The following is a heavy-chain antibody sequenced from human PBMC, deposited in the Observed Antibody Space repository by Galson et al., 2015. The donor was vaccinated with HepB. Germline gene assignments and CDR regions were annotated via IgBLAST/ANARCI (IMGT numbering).Heavy chain of an antibody. D-gene: IGHD4-17*01. CDR2: INAGNGNT. Sequence: SVKVSCKASGSTFISYAMHWVRQAPGQRLEWMGWINAGNGNTKYSQKFQGRVTITRDTSASTAYMELSSLRSEDTAVYYCARDDYGDRNWFDPWGQGTLVTVSS. V-gene: IGHV1-3*01. J-gene: IGHJ5*02. CDR1: GSTFISYA. CDR3: ARDDYGDRNWFDP.